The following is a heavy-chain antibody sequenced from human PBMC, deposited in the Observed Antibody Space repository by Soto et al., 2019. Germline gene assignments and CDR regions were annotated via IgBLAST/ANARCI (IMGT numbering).Heavy chain of an antibody. CDR1: GGSVSSGSYY. V-gene: IGHV4-61*01. Sequence: QVQLQESGPGLVKPSETLSLTCTVSGGSVSSGSYYWSWIRQPPGKGLEWIGYIYYSGSTNYNPSLKSRVTMSVDTSKNQFSLKLSSVTAADTAVYYCASVTRTCISTSCYRYYYGMDVWGQGTTVTVSS. D-gene: IGHD2-2*02. J-gene: IGHJ6*02. CDR2: IYYSGST. CDR3: ASVTRTCISTSCYRYYYGMDV.